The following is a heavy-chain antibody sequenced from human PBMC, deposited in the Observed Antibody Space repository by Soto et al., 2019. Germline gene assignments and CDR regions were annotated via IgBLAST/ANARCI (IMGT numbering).Heavy chain of an antibody. CDR3: ARVPTPTHGDSDKNNWFEP. D-gene: IGHD4-17*01. J-gene: IGHJ5*02. Sequence: QVQLVQSGPEVKKPGASVKVSCKASGYTFTNFGINWVRQAPGQGLEWMGWISTYNGKTKYAPKFQGRVTMTTDTSTTTANMELRSLRSDDTAVYYCARVPTPTHGDSDKNNWFEPWGQGTLVTVSS. CDR1: GYTFTNFG. CDR2: ISTYNGKT. V-gene: IGHV1-18*04.